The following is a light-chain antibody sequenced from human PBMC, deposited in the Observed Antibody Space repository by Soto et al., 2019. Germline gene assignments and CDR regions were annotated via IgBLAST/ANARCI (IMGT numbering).Light chain of an antibody. Sequence: QSALTQPRSVSGSPGQSVTISCTGTSSDVGGYNYVSWYQQHPGKAPKLMIYDVSKRPSGVPDRFSGSKSGNTASLTISGLQAEDEADYYCCSYAGSYTFDVFGGGTKLTAL. CDR3: CSYAGSYTFDV. CDR1: SSDVGGYNY. CDR2: DVS. V-gene: IGLV2-11*01. J-gene: IGLJ2*01.